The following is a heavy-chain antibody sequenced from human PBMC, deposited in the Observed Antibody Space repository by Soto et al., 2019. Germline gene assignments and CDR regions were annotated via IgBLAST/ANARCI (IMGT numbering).Heavy chain of an antibody. J-gene: IGHJ4*02. CDR3: ARAIGDYYFDY. D-gene: IGHD2-21*02. Sequence: QLQLQESGSGLVKPSQTLSLTCAVSGGSISSGGYSWSWIRQPPGKGLEWIGYIYHSGSTYYNPSLESXXPXSXXRSKNQFSLKLSSVPAADTAVYYCARAIGDYYFDYWGQGTLVTVSS. CDR2: IYHSGST. CDR1: GGSISSGGYS. V-gene: IGHV4-30-2*01.